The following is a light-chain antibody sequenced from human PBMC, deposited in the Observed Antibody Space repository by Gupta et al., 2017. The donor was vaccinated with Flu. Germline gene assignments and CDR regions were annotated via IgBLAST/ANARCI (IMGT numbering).Light chain of an antibody. V-gene: IGLV1-40*01. CDR2: GNN. J-gene: IGLJ3*02. CDR1: SPNLRAGYD. Sequence: QSGLTQPPSVSGTPGQRLTISCTGSSPNLRAGYDGHCYQHFPAKAPKLLLYGNNHRPSGVPDRCSGSKSGTSASLAITGLQADDEADYFCQSYDSSLSGSVFGGGTKLTVL. CDR3: QSYDSSLSGSV.